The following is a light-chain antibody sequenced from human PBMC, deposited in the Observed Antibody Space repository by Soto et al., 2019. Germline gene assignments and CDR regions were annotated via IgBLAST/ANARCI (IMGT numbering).Light chain of an antibody. CDR1: SGSVSTNNY. CDR2: STY. J-gene: IGLJ3*02. V-gene: IGLV8-61*01. CDR3: VLYMGSGIWV. Sequence: QAVVTQEPSFSVSPGATVTLTCGLSSGSVSTNNYPSWYQQTPGQAPRTLIYSTYTRSSGVPDRFSASILGNKAALTITGAQADDESDYYCVLYMGSGIWVFGGGTTLTVL.